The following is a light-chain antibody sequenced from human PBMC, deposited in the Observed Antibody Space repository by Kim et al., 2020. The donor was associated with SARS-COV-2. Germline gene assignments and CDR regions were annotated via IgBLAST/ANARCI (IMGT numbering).Light chain of an antibody. CDR1: QHIRTS. CDR3: QHYNTYPLT. CDR2: RAS. V-gene: IGKV1-5*03. Sequence: DIQMTQSPSTLSASIGDRVTITCRASQHIRTSLAWYQQKPGKAPKLLISRASNLQSGVPSRFSGSGFGTEFTLAIISLQPDDFATYYCQHYNTYPLTFGGGTKVDIK. J-gene: IGKJ4*01.